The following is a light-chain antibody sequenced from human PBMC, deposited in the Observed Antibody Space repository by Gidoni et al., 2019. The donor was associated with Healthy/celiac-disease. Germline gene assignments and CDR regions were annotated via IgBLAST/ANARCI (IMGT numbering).Light chain of an antibody. CDR1: QSSLHSAGKSY. Sequence: DIRLNLTRLSLSVTTGQPASIPGKSSQSSLHSAGKSYLYWYRQTPGQPPQLLIYEVSHRFSGVTDRVRGSGSGTEFTLKISVVEAEEVGVYYCMQSIQLPQTFGGGTKVESK. J-gene: IGKJ4*01. V-gene: IGKV2D-29*01. CDR3: MQSIQLPQT. CDR2: EVS.